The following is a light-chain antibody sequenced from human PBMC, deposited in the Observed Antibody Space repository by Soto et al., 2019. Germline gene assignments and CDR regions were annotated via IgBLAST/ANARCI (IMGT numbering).Light chain of an antibody. CDR1: QSVSSSY. J-gene: IGKJ3*01. V-gene: IGKV3-15*01. CDR3: QQYNDWPPLFT. Sequence: DIVLTQSPGTLSLSPGERATLSCRASQSVSSSYLAWYQQKPGQAPRLLIYGASTRATGIPARFSGSGSGTEFTLTISGLQSEDFAVYYCQQYNDWPPLFTFGPGTKVDIK. CDR2: GAS.